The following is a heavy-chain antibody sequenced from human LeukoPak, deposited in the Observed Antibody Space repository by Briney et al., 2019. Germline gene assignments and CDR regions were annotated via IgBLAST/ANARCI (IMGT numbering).Heavy chain of an antibody. CDR2: IYPGDSDT. CDR3: ARPRRDGYNYCAFDI. V-gene: IGHV5-51*01. Sequence: PGESLEISCKGSGYRFTSYWIGWVRQLPGKGLEWMGIIYPGDSDTRYSPSFQGQVTISADKSISTAYLQWSSLKASDTAMYYCARPRRDGYNYCAFDIWGQGTKVTVSS. J-gene: IGHJ3*02. D-gene: IGHD5-24*01. CDR1: GYRFTSYW.